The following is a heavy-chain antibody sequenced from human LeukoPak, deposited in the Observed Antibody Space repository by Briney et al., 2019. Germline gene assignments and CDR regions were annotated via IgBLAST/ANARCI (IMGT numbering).Heavy chain of an antibody. CDR1: GFTFSSYW. CDR3: ARDTIASFPGDYYYYMDV. J-gene: IGHJ6*03. CDR2: IKQDGSEK. V-gene: IGHV3-7*01. Sequence: PGGSLRLSCAASGFTFSSYWMSWVRQAPGKGLEWVANIKQDGSEKYYVDSVKGRFTISRDNAKNSLYLQMNSLRAEDTAVYYCARDTIASFPGDYYYYMDVWGKGTTVTVSS. D-gene: IGHD7-27*01.